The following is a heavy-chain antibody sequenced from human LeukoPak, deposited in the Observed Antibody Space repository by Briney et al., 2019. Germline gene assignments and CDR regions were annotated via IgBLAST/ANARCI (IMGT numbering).Heavy chain of an antibody. CDR2: ISYDGSNK. J-gene: IGHJ6*03. CDR1: GFTFSSYA. CDR3: AKSIVGAPTPYYYYMDV. V-gene: IGHV3-30-3*02. D-gene: IGHD1-26*01. Sequence: GGSLRLSCAASGFTFSSYAMHWVRQAPGKGLEWVAVISYDGSNKYYADSVKGRFTISRDNSKNTLYLQMNSLRAEDTAVYYCAKSIVGAPTPYYYYMDVWGKGTTVTVSS.